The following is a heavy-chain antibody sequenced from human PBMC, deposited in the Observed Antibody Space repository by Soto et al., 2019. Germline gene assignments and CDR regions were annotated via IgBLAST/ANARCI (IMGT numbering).Heavy chain of an antibody. CDR3: ARGGDTMVRGIIIFNYYGMDV. CDR2: IYHGEST. V-gene: IGHV4-38-2*01. CDR1: GYSISRGYY. Sequence: PSETLSLTCAVSGYSISRGYYWGWIRQSPGKGLEWIGSIYHGESTYYNPSLKSRVTISADTSKNQISLKLTSVTAADTAVYYCARGGDTMVRGIIIFNYYGMDVWGQGTTVS. D-gene: IGHD3-10*01. J-gene: IGHJ6*02.